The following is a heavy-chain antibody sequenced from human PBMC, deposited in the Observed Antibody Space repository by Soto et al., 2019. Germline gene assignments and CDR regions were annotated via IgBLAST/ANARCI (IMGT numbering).Heavy chain of an antibody. Sequence: SETLSLTCPVSGGSISSGGSSWSWIRQHPGKGREGIGYIYYSGSTYYNPSLKSRVTISVDTSKNQFSLKLSSVTAADTALYYCARTKSPWYGMDVWGQGTTVTV. CDR2: IYYSGST. J-gene: IGHJ6*02. CDR3: ARTKSPWYGMDV. V-gene: IGHV4-31*03. CDR1: GGSISSGGSS.